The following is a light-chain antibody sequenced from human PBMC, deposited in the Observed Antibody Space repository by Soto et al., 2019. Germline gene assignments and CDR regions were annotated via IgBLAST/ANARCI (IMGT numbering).Light chain of an antibody. V-gene: IGKV1-17*01. CDR1: QGIRND. CDR3: LQHNTYPIT. CDR2: DTS. J-gene: IGKJ5*01. Sequence: DIQMTQSPSSLSASVGDRVTITCRASQGIRNDLVWYQQKPGKAPKRLIYDTSSLHSGVPSRFRGSGSGTEFTLSITSLQPEDFATYYCLQHNTYPITFGQGTRLEIK.